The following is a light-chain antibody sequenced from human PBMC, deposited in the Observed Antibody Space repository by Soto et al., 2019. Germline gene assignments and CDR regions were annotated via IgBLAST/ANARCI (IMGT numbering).Light chain of an antibody. Sequence: QSALTQPASVSGSPGQSITISCTGTSSDVGSYNLVSWYQQHPGKAPKLMIYEVSKRPSGVSNRFSGSKSGNTASLTISGLQAEDEADYDCCAYAGGSTLVFGGGTKLTVL. J-gene: IGLJ2*01. CDR2: EVS. V-gene: IGLV2-23*02. CDR1: SSDVGSYNL. CDR3: CAYAGGSTLV.